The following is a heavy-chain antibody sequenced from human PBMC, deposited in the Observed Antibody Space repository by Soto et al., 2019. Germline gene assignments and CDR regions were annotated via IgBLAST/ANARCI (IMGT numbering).Heavy chain of an antibody. V-gene: IGHV4-39*01. J-gene: IGHJ4*02. D-gene: IGHD3-22*01. CDR1: GDSIRNRNYY. Sequence: QLQLQESGPGLVKPSETLSLSCSVSGDSIRNRNYYWAWIRQPPGKGLEWIVSRYDDASTLYNPSLKRRVTISQDTSKKQLSLKVTSATAADTAGYYGARGIYHGPSAYYLDFWGQGTLVTVSS. CDR2: RYDDAST. CDR3: ARGIYHGPSAYYLDF.